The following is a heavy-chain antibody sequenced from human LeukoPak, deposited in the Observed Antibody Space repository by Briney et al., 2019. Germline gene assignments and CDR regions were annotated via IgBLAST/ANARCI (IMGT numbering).Heavy chain of an antibody. CDR1: GYTFTGYY. D-gene: IGHD2-2*01. V-gene: IGHV1-2*02. CDR2: INPNSGGT. Sequence: ASVKVSCKASGYTFTGYYMHWVRQAPGQGLEWMGWINPNSGGTNYAQKFQGGVTMTRDTSISTAYMELSRLRSDDTAVYYCARDLDPAATSDFDYYYYYGMDVWGQGTTVTVSS. CDR3: ARDLDPAATSDFDYYYYYGMDV. J-gene: IGHJ6*02.